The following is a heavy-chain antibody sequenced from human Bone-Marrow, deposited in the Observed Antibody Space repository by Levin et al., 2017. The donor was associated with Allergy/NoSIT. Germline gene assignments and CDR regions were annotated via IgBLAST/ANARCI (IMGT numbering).Heavy chain of an antibody. J-gene: IGHJ4*02. Sequence: SSETLSLTCAVSGGSISSGAYSWSWIRQPPGKGLEWIGYIYHSGNTFYNPSLRSRVSLSVDTSKNQFSLRLNSVAAADTAVYFCARGAPWKLGYYFDYWGQGSLVTVSS. CDR2: IYHSGNT. CDR3: ARGAPWKLGYYFDY. CDR1: GGSISSGAYS. V-gene: IGHV4-30-2*01. D-gene: IGHD7-27*01.